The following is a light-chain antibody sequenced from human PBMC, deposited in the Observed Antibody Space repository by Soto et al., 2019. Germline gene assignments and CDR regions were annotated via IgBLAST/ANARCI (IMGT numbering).Light chain of an antibody. Sequence: IQMTQSPSSLSASVGDTVTITCLASQTISRCLHWYQQKPGKAPKLLISTASNLQSGVPSRFSGSASGTDFTVTISGLQPEDLATYYCHQSYSTPQTFGQGTKLEI. CDR2: TAS. J-gene: IGKJ2*01. CDR3: HQSYSTPQT. CDR1: QTISRC. V-gene: IGKV1-39*01.